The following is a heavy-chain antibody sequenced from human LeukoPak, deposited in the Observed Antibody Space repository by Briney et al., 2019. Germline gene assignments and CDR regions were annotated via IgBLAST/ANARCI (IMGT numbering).Heavy chain of an antibody. D-gene: IGHD3-10*01. CDR3: ARGPTVVRGVDY. V-gene: IGHV1-8*01. Sequence: ASVTVSCKASGYTFTSYDINWVRQAPGQGLEWMGCMNPNSGNTAYAQKFQGRVTMTKKTSISTAYMELNSLRSEDTAVYYCARGPTVVRGVDYWGRGTLVTVSS. CDR1: GYTFTSYD. CDR2: MNPNSGNT. J-gene: IGHJ4*02.